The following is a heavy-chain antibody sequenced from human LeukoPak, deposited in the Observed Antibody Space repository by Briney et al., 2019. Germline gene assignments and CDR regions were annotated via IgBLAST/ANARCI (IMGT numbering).Heavy chain of an antibody. CDR1: GGSFSGYY. J-gene: IGHJ4*02. V-gene: IGHV4-34*01. Sequence: KPSETLSLTCAVYGGSFSGYYWSWIRQPPGKGLEWIGEINHSGSTNYNPSLKSRVTISVDTSKNQFSLKLSSVTAADTAVYYCARYRNGSSWNLFDYWGQGTLVTVSS. CDR3: ARYRNGSSWNLFDY. CDR2: INHSGST. D-gene: IGHD6-13*01.